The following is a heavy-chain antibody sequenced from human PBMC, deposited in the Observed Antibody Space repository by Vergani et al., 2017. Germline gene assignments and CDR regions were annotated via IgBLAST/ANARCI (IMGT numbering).Heavy chain of an antibody. CDR1: GDSIISRSYY. D-gene: IGHD3-16*01. J-gene: IGHJ2*01. CDR3: ASRKYYSYSTSHLRARYFDV. V-gene: IGHV4-39*01. CDR2: IYNSGNG. Sequence: QMQLQESGPGLVKASETLSLTCTVSGDSIISRSYYWGWIRQPPGKGLEWIGSIYNSGNGDSSSSLKSRVTISADTSKNQFSLRLTSVTAADTAVYYCASRKYYSYSTSHLRARYFDVWGRGTLVTVPS.